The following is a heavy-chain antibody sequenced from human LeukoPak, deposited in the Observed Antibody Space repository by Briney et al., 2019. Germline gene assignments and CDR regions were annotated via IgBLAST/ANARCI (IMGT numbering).Heavy chain of an antibody. V-gene: IGHV3-74*01. CDR3: AREGWTSFDY. CDR1: GFTFSSYW. J-gene: IGHJ4*02. Sequence: PGGSLRLSCAASGFTFSSYWLHWVRQGPGKXXVWVSRINYDGSSTTYADSVKGRFTISRDNSKNTLYLQMNSLRAEDTAVYYCAREGWTSFDYWGQGTLVTVSS. CDR2: INYDGSST. D-gene: IGHD2-15*01.